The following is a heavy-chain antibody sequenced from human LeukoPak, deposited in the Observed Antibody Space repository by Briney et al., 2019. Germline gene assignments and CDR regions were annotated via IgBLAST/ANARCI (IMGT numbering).Heavy chain of an antibody. D-gene: IGHD4-23*01. Sequence: GGSLRLSCAASGFTFANAWMSWVRQAPGKGLEWVGRIKRKTEGGTTDYPAPVKGRFTISRDDSESTLYLQMNSLRAEDTAVYYCAKSPAVDAAFDIWGQGTMVTVSS. J-gene: IGHJ3*02. V-gene: IGHV3-15*01. CDR2: IKRKTEGGTT. CDR1: GFTFANAW. CDR3: AKSPAVDAAFDI.